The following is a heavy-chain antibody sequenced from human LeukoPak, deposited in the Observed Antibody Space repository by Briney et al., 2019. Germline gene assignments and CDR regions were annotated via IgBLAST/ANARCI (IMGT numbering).Heavy chain of an antibody. J-gene: IGHJ3*02. CDR2: IYYSGST. CDR3: AREVAAAVHDAFDI. V-gene: IGHV4-59*01. CDR1: GGSISSYY. Sequence: SETLSLTCTVSGGSISSYYWSWIRQPPGKGLEWIGYIYYSGSTNYNPSLKSRVTISVDTSKNQFSLKLSSVTAADTAVYYCAREVAAAVHDAFDIWGQGTMVTVSS. D-gene: IGHD6-13*01.